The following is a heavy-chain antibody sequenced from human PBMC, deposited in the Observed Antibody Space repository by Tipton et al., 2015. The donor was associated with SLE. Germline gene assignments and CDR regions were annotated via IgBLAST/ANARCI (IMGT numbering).Heavy chain of an antibody. V-gene: IGHV3-48*03. J-gene: IGHJ4*02. CDR3: ARSCPGGSLDY. CDR1: GFTFSSYE. D-gene: IGHD3-10*01. CDR2: ISSSGSTI. Sequence: VQLVQSGGGLVQPGGSLRLSCAASGFTFSSYEMNWVRQAPGKGLEWVSYISSSGSTIYYADSVKGRFTISRDNAKNSLYLQMNSLRAEDTAVYYCARSCPGGSLDYWGQGTLVTVSS.